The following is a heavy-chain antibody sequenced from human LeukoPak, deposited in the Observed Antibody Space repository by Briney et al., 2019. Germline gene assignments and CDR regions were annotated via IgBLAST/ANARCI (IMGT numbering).Heavy chain of an antibody. CDR3: AHRPSGFMSCWDNCYFDN. V-gene: IGHV2-5*02. CDR2: IYWDDDK. CDR1: GFSFTPSQVG. D-gene: IGHD1/OR15-1a*01. Sequence: SGPTLMNPTQTLTLTCTFSGFSFTPSQVGVGWIRQPPGKALEWLGVIYWDDDKRYSPSLRNRLAITKDTSKNQVVLTMTNMDPADTATYYCAHRPSGFMSCWDNCYFDNWAPGILVTVSS. J-gene: IGHJ4*03.